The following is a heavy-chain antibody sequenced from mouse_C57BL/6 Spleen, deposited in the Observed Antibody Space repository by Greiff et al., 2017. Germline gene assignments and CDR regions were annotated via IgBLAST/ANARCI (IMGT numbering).Heavy chain of an antibody. CDR1: GFNIKDDY. V-gene: IGHV14-4*01. J-gene: IGHJ1*03. CDR3: TKGANYYGSSHWYFGV. D-gene: IGHD1-1*01. CDR2: IDPENGDT. Sequence: VQLQQSGAELVRPGASVKLSCTASGFNIKDDYMHWVKQRPEQGLEWIGWIDPENGDTEYASKFQGKATITADTSSNTAYLQLSSLTSEDTAVYYCTKGANYYGSSHWYFGVWGTGTTVTVSS.